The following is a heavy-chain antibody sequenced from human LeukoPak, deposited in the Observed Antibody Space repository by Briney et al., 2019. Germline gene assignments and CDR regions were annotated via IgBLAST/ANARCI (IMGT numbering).Heavy chain of an antibody. V-gene: IGHV4-61*02. CDR2: IYTSGST. CDR3: ARWGWGRLDY. Sequence: PSETLSLTCTVSGGSISSGSYYWSWIRQPAGKGLEWIGRIYTSGSTNYNPSLKSRVTISVDTSKNQFSLKLSSVTAADTAVYYCARWGWGRLDYWGQGTLVTVSS. J-gene: IGHJ4*02. CDR1: GGSISSGSYY. D-gene: IGHD2-21*02.